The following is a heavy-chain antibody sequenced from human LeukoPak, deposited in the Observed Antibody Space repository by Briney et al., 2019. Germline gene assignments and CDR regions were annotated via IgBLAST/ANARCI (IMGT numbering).Heavy chain of an antibody. CDR3: ARALGGIAVAAYDAFDI. D-gene: IGHD6-19*01. CDR1: GGTFSSYA. CDR2: IIPIFGTA. J-gene: IGHJ3*02. V-gene: IGHV1-69*05. Sequence: SVKVSCKAPGGTFSSYAISWVRQAPGQGLEWMGRIIPIFGTANYAQKFQGRVTITTDESTSTAYMELSGLRSEDTAVYYCARALGGIAVAAYDAFDIWGQGTMVTVSS.